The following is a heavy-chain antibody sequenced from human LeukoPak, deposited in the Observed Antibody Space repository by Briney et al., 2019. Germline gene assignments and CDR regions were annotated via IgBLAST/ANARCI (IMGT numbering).Heavy chain of an antibody. J-gene: IGHJ3*02. Sequence: AETLSLTCDVSDYSIRSGYYWGWSRQPPGKGLEWIGSLYHSGSAYYSPSLKSRVTISLDTSNNELSLRLSSVTAADTAIYYCARQNIVVVVAATPGAFDIWGQGTLVTVSS. V-gene: IGHV4-38-2*01. CDR2: LYHSGSA. CDR3: ARQNIVVVVAATPGAFDI. D-gene: IGHD2-15*01. CDR1: DYSIRSGYY.